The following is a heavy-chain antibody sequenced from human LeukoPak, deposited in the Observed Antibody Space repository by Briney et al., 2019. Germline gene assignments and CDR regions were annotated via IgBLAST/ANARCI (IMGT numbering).Heavy chain of an antibody. CDR3: ARASEYSYGRYYYYYYYMDV. J-gene: IGHJ6*03. V-gene: IGHV3-48*03. D-gene: IGHD5-18*01. Sequence: GGSLRLSCAASGFIFSSYEMNWVRQAPGKGLEWVSYISSSGSTIYYADSVKGRFTISRDNAKNSLYLQMNSLRAEDTAVYYCARASEYSYGRYYYYYYYMDVWGKGTTVTISS. CDR2: ISSSGSTI. CDR1: GFIFSSYE.